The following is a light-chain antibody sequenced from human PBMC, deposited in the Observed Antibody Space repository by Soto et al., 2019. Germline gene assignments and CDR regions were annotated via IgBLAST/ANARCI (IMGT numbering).Light chain of an antibody. J-gene: IGKJ3*01. CDR1: QSVGSS. V-gene: IGKV3-11*01. CDR2: GAS. Sequence: EIMLKQSPGTLSLSPGERATLSCRASQSVGSSLSWYQQKPGKAPRLLIYGASNRATAIPDRFSGSGFGTDFTLTISSLEPEDFAFYYCQQRSAGFTFGAGTKVDIK. CDR3: QQRSAGFT.